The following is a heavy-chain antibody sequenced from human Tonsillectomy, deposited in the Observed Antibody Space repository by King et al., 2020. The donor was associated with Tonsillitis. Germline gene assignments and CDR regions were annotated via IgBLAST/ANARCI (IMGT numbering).Heavy chain of an antibody. Sequence: VQLVESGGGVVQPGRSLRPSCAASGFTFSSYGMHWVRQAPGKGLEWVAVISYDGSNKYYADSVKGRFTISRDNSKNTLYLQMNSLIAEDTAVYYCAKDPYSGSTTANFDYWGQGTLVTVSS. CDR1: GFTFSSYG. J-gene: IGHJ4*02. CDR3: AKDPYSGSTTANFDY. D-gene: IGHD1-26*01. V-gene: IGHV3-30*18. CDR2: ISYDGSNK.